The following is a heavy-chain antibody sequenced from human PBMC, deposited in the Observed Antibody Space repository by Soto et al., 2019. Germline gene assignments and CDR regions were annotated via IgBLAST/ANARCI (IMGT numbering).Heavy chain of an antibody. CDR3: ARGGGLYSSAFIDY. Sequence: EVQLVEPGGGLIQPGGSLRLSCAASGFTVSSNYMSWVRQAPGKGLEWVSVIYSGGSTYYADSVKGRFTISRDNSKNTLYLQMNSLRAEDTAVYYCARGGGLYSSAFIDYWGQGTLVTVSS. CDR1: GFTVSSNY. D-gene: IGHD6-19*01. V-gene: IGHV3-53*01. CDR2: IYSGGST. J-gene: IGHJ4*02.